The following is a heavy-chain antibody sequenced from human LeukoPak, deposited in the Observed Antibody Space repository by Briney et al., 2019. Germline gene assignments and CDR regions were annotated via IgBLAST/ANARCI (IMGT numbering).Heavy chain of an antibody. CDR1: GYTFTSYA. CDR3: ARETTVVTFDY. Sequence: WASVKVSCKASGYTFTSYAMHWVRQAPGQRLEWMGWINAGNGNTKYSQKFQGRVTITRDTSASTAYMELSSLRSEDTAVHYCARETTVVTFDYWGQGTLVTVSS. CDR2: INAGNGNT. D-gene: IGHD4-23*01. J-gene: IGHJ4*02. V-gene: IGHV1-3*01.